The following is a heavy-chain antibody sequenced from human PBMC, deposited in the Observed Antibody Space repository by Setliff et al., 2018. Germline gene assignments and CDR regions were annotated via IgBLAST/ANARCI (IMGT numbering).Heavy chain of an antibody. J-gene: IGHJ6*02. CDR1: GGSISPYF. D-gene: IGHD5-18*01. Sequence: PSETLSLTCTVSGGSISPYFWSWIRQYPGKGLEWIGYIYHNGNTNFNPSLKTRVTMSVDTSKNQFALNLRSVTAADSAVYYCARDRTAYSYGLDVWGQGTTVTVSS. V-gene: IGHV4-59*01. CDR3: ARDRTAYSYGLDV. CDR2: IYHNGNT.